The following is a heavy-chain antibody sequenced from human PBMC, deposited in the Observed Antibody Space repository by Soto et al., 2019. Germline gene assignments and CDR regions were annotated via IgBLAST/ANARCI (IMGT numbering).Heavy chain of an antibody. D-gene: IGHD3-22*01. Sequence: LRRSCSASGFSFSSFSLNWVRQAPGKGLEWVSFISSSSSYRYYADSVKGRFTISRDNAKNSLYLQMNSLRAEDTAVYYCARGHDYFDNSLNFDYWGQGAFRTVSS. CDR2: ISSSSSYR. CDR1: GFSFSSFS. CDR3: ARGHDYFDNSLNFDY. V-gene: IGHV3-21*06. J-gene: IGHJ4*02.